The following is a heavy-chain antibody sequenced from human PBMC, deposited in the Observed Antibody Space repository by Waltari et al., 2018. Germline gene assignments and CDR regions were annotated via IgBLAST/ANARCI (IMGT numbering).Heavy chain of an antibody. Sequence: QVQLVESGGGVVQPGRSLRLSCAASGFTFSSYGMHWVRQAPGKGVGWGEVIWYDGSNKYYADSVKGRFTISRDNSKNTLYLQMNSLRAEDTAVYYCARVRQLDDAFDIWGQGTMVTVSS. V-gene: IGHV3-33*01. D-gene: IGHD6-6*01. CDR1: GFTFSSYG. J-gene: IGHJ3*02. CDR3: ARVRQLDDAFDI. CDR2: IWYDGSNK.